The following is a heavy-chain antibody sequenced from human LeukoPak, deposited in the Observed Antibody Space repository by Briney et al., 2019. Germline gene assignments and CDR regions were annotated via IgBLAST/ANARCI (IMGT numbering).Heavy chain of an antibody. D-gene: IGHD3-10*01. Sequence: ASVKVSCKASGYTFTGYYMHWVRQAPGQGLEWMGWINPNSGGTNYAQKFQGRVTMTRDTSISTAYMELSRLRSDDTAVYYCARVYEGSGSYLGDYWGQGTLVTVSS. CDR3: ARVYEGSGSYLGDY. CDR2: INPNSGGT. CDR1: GYTFTGYY. V-gene: IGHV1-2*02. J-gene: IGHJ4*02.